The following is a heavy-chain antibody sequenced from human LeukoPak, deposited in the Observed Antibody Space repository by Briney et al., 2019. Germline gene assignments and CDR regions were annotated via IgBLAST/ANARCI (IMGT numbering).Heavy chain of an antibody. D-gene: IGHD6-19*01. V-gene: IGHV4-39*01. Sequence: MASETLSLTCTASGVSISSSSYYWGWIRQPPGKGLEWIGSIYYSGSTYYNPSLKRRVTISVDTSKNQFSLKLSSVTAADTAVYYCARVYSSGWFDYWGQGTLVTVSS. J-gene: IGHJ4*02. CDR1: GVSISSSSYY. CDR2: IYYSGST. CDR3: ARVYSSGWFDY.